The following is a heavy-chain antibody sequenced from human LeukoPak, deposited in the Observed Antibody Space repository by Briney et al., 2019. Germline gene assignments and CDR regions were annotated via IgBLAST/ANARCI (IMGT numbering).Heavy chain of an antibody. V-gene: IGHV4-4*07. CDR3: ARDTGSGSGSYPSYYYYYYMDV. CDR1: GYSISNHH. Sequence: SETLSLTCAVSGYSISNHHWSWIRQPAGKGLEWIGRIYTSGSTNYNPSLKSRVTMSVDTSKNQFSLKLSSVTAADTAVYYCARDTGSGSGSYPSYYYYYYMDVWGKGTTVTVSS. J-gene: IGHJ6*03. CDR2: IYTSGST. D-gene: IGHD3-10*01.